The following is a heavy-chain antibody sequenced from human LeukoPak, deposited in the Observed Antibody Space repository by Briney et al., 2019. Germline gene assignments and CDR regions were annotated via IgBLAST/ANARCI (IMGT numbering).Heavy chain of an antibody. CDR3: ARDAYYGSGSYFWRPYYYYYYMDV. V-gene: IGHV3-21*01. CDR1: GFTFSSYS. J-gene: IGHJ6*03. Sequence: GGSLRLSCAASGFTFSSYSMNWVRQAPGKGLEWVSSISSSSIYKYYADSVKGRFTISRDNAKNSLYLQMNSLRAEDTAVYYCARDAYYGSGSYFWRPYYYYYYMDVWGKGTTVTVSS. D-gene: IGHD3-10*01. CDR2: ISSSSIYK.